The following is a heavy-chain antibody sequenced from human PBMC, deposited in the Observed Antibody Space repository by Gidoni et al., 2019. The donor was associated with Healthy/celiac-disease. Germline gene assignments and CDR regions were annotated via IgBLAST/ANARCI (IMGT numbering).Heavy chain of an antibody. CDR1: GGSISSGGYY. J-gene: IGHJ3*02. CDR2: IYYSGST. CDR3: ARASVVPAAVRAFDI. Sequence: QVQLQESGPGLVKPSQPLSLTCPVPGGSISSGGYYWSWIRQHPGKGLEWIGYIYYSGSTYYNPSLKSRVTISVDTSKNQFSLKLSSVTAADTAVYYCARASVVPAAVRAFDIWGQGTMVTVSS. V-gene: IGHV4-31*03. D-gene: IGHD2-2*01.